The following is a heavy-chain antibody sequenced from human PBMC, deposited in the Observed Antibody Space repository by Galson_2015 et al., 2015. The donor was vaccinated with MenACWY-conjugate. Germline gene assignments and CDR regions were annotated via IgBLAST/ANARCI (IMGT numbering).Heavy chain of an antibody. D-gene: IGHD2-21*02. CDR1: GYSFTTYG. CDR3: ARGRVVTRDFDY. V-gene: IGHV1-18*01. Sequence: SVKVSCKASGYSFTTYGINWVRQAPGQGLEWMGWINASNGDTYFAQTIQGRVTMTADTSTSTVYMELRSLRSDDTAVYYCARGRVVTRDFDYWGQGTLVSVSS. CDR2: INASNGDT. J-gene: IGHJ4*02.